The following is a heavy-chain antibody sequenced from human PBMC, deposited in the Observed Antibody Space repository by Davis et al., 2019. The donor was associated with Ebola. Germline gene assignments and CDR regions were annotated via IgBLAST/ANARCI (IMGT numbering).Heavy chain of an antibody. CDR2: IYHNGST. CDR3: ARVVATTRYYYYYYGMDV. D-gene: IGHD5-12*01. V-gene: IGHV4-4*02. J-gene: IGHJ6*02. CDR1: GGSISSSNW. Sequence: SETLSLTCAVSGGSISSSNWWSWVRQPPGKGLEWNGAIYHNGSTNYNPSLKSRVTISVDKSKNQFSLKLSSVTAADTAVYYCARVVATTRYYYYYYGMDVWGQGTTVTVSS.